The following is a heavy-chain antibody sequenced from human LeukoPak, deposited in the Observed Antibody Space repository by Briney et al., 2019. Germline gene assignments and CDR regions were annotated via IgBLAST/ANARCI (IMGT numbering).Heavy chain of an antibody. V-gene: IGHV3-30*04. D-gene: IGHD3-10*01. CDR2: IGYDGVNK. CDR1: GFTFSDYP. Sequence: GSLRLSCAASGFTFSDYPMHWVRQVPGKGLEWVAVIGYDGVNKYYTDSVKGRFTISRDDSKNTLYLQMDSLRAADTAVYYCARDFLRGARDYFDHWGQGTLVTVSS. CDR3: ARDFLRGARDYFDH. J-gene: IGHJ4*02.